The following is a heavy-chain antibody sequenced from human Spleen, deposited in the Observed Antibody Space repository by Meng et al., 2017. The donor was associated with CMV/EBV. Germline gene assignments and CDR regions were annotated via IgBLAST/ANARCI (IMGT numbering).Heavy chain of an antibody. D-gene: IGHD6-19*01. CDR3: ARHRYTSGWYDYFDY. Sequence: SGDSISSRDYHWAWVRQPPGKGLEWIGDVYYSGTTYSKLSLKSRVTISVDTSKSHFSLKLSSVTAADTAVYYCARHRYTSGWYDYFDYWGQGILVTVSS. CDR1: GDSISSRDYH. CDR2: VYYSGTT. J-gene: IGHJ4*02. V-gene: IGHV4-39*01.